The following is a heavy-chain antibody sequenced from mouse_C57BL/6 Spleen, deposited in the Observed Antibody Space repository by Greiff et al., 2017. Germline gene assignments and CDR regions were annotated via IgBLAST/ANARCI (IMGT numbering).Heavy chain of an antibody. CDR2: IHPNSGST. CDR3: ARSRSNYDYAMDY. D-gene: IGHD2-5*01. Sequence: QVQLKQPGAELVKPGASVKLSCKASGYTFTSYWMHWVKQRPGQGLEWIGMIHPNSGSTNYNEKFKSKATLTVDKSSSTAYMQLSSLTSEDSAVYYCARSRSNYDYAMDYWGQGTSVTVSS. CDR1: GYTFTSYW. J-gene: IGHJ4*01. V-gene: IGHV1-64*01.